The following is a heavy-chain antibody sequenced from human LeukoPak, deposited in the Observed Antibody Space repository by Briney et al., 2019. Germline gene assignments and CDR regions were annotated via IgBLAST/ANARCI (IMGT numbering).Heavy chain of an antibody. D-gene: IGHD6-6*01. CDR2: ISAYNGNT. V-gene: IGHV1-18*01. Sequence: ASVKVSCKASGYTFTSYGISWVRQAPGQGLEWMGWISAYNGNTNYAQKLQGRVTMTTDTSTGTAYMELRSLRSDDTAVYYCARVYSSSSEPYFDYWGQGTLVTVSS. J-gene: IGHJ4*02. CDR1: GYTFTSYG. CDR3: ARVYSSSSEPYFDY.